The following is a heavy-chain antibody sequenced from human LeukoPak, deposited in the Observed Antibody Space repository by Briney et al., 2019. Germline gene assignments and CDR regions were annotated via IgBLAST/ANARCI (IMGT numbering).Heavy chain of an antibody. V-gene: IGHV4-30-2*01. CDR3: ARIVVVPAAIDY. CDR2: IYHSGST. Sequence: PSQTLSLTCTVSGGSISSGGYYWSWIRQPPGKGLEWIGYIYHSGSTYYNPSLKSRVTISVDRSKNQFSLKLSSVTAADTAVYYCARIVVVPAAIDYWGQGTLVTVPS. J-gene: IGHJ4*02. D-gene: IGHD2-2*01. CDR1: GGSISSGGYY.